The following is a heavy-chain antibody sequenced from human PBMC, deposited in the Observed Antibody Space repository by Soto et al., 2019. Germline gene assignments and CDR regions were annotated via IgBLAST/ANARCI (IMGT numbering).Heavy chain of an antibody. CDR2: IIPIVGKG. CDR3: ARDGSTVETAMVSQYSYGMDV. D-gene: IGHD5-18*01. V-gene: IGHV1-69*12. J-gene: IGHJ6*02. CDR1: GGSFISYA. Sequence: QVQLVQSGAEVRKPGSSVKVSCKASGGSFISYAISWVRRGPGQGLECIGGIIPIVGKGNYAQKFQGRVTSTASDSTTTVHIELSSLRSEDTAVYYCARDGSTVETAMVSQYSYGMDVWGQGTTVTVSS.